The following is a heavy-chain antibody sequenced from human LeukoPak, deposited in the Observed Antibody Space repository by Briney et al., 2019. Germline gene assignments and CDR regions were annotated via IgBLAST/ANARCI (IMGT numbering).Heavy chain of an antibody. CDR3: ARDKSYYDIFTGYYYYYGMDV. D-gene: IGHD3-9*01. CDR1: GYTFTSYG. V-gene: IGHV1-18*04. Sequence: ASVTVSCKASGYTFTSYGISWVRQAPGQGLEWMGWISAYNGNTNYAQKLQGRVTMTTDTSTSTAYMELRSLRSDDTAVYYCARDKSYYDIFTGYYYYYGMDVWGKGTTVTVSS. CDR2: ISAYNGNT. J-gene: IGHJ6*04.